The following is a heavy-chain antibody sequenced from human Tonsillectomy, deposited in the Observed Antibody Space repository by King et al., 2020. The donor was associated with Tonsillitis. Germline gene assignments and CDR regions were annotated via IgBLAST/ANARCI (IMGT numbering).Heavy chain of an antibody. V-gene: IGHV1-69*12. CDR3: ARAHSSGYWAYNYYMDV. CDR1: GGSFSSYA. CDR2: IIHPFGTA. D-gene: IGHD3-22*01. Sequence: QLVQSGAEVKKPGSSVKVSCKASGGSFSSYAISWVRQAPGQGLEWMGVIIHPFGTANYAQKFQGRVTITADESTSTAYMERSSLRSGDTAVYYCARAHSSGYWAYNYYMDVWGKGTTVTVSS. J-gene: IGHJ6*03.